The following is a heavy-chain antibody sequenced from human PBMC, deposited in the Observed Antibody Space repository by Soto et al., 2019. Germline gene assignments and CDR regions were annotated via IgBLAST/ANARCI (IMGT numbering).Heavy chain of an antibody. CDR3: ARDRVYDPKNMKLKFYLSSYYYYYSMDV. D-gene: IGHD5-12*01. Sequence: ASVKVSCKASGYAFTSYAVHWVRQAPGQRLEWMGWINPSGGSTSYAQKFQGRVTMTRDTSTSTVYMELSSLRSEDTAVYYCARDRVYDPKNMKLKFYLSSYYYYYSMDVWGQGTTVTVSS. CDR1: GYAFTSYA. CDR2: INPSGGST. J-gene: IGHJ6*02. V-gene: IGHV1-46*01.